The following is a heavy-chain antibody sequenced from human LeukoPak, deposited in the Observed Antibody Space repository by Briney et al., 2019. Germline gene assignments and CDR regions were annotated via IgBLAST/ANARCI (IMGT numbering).Heavy chain of an antibody. V-gene: IGHV1-2*02. CDR2: INPNTGGT. Sequence: ASVKVSCKASGYTFTGYYMHWVRQAPGQGLEWMGWINPNTGGTNSAQKFQGRVTMTRDTSISTAYMELSRLRSDDTAVYYCARDRREVYYYGSGTFKFGENFFDSWGQGTLVTVSS. J-gene: IGHJ4*02. CDR3: ARDRREVYYYGSGTFKFGENFFDS. D-gene: IGHD3-10*01. CDR1: GYTFTGYY.